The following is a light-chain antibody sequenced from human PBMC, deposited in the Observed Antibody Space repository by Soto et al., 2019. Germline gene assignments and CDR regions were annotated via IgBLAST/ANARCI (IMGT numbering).Light chain of an antibody. CDR3: QQYNTYSSLT. CDR1: QSISSW. V-gene: IGKV1-5*01. J-gene: IGKJ4*01. Sequence: DIHMTQSPSTLSASVGDRVTITCRASQSISSWLAWYQQKLVRAPRLLXYDASSLESGVPSRFSGSGYGTEFTLTISSLQHDDFANYYCQQYNTYSSLTFGGGTKVDIK. CDR2: DAS.